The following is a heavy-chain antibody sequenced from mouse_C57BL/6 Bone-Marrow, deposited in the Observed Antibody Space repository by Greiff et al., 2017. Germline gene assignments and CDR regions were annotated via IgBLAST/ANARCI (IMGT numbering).Heavy chain of an antibody. CDR2: IDSSDSYT. J-gene: IGHJ3*01. CDR1: GYTFTSYW. CDR3: ARSGYYGSSYSWFAY. Sequence: VQLQQPGAELVKPGASVKLSCKASGYTFTSYWMQWVKQRPGQGLEWIGEIDSSDSYTNYNQKFKGKATLTVDTSSSTAYMQLSSLTSEDSAVYYCARSGYYGSSYSWFAYWGQGTLVTVSA. V-gene: IGHV1-50*01. D-gene: IGHD1-1*01.